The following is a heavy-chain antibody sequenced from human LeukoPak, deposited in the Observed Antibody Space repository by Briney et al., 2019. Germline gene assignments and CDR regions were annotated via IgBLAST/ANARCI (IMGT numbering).Heavy chain of an antibody. CDR3: ARARHVDNYYYFDY. Sequence: GGSLRLSCAASGFTFSSYAMSWVRQAPGKGLEWVSAISGSGGSTYYADSVKGRFTISRENAKNSLYLRINSLRAGDTAVYYCARARHVDNYYYFDYWGQGTLVTVSS. CDR1: GFTFSSYA. V-gene: IGHV3-23*01. J-gene: IGHJ4*02. D-gene: IGHD5-24*01. CDR2: ISGSGGST.